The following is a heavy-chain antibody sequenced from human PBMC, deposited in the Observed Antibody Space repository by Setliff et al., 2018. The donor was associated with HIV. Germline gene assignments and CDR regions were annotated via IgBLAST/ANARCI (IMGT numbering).Heavy chain of an antibody. J-gene: IGHJ5*02. D-gene: IGHD1-26*01. V-gene: IGHV5-51*01. CDR3: ARFWNSGIDWFDP. CDR2: IYPGDSDT. Sequence: GESLKISCKGSGYSFTNYWIGWVRQMPGKGLEWMGIIYPGDSDTRYSPSFQGQVTISADKSISTAYLQWSSLKASDSAMYYCARFWNSGIDWFDPWGQGTLVTVSS. CDR1: GYSFTNYW.